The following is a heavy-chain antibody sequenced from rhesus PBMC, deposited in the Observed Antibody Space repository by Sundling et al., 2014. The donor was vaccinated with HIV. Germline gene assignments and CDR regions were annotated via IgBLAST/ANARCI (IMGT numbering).Heavy chain of an antibody. D-gene: IGHD3-9*01. J-gene: IGHJ6*01. Sequence: QVQLQESGPGLVKPSETLSLTCAVSGDSFRSSFWSWIRQPPGKGLDWIGRVSGAIGNTEYNPSVKSRVTISTDTSKNQFSLKLTSVTAADTAVYYCAIDGPYYEDGYGYYPLGGFDSWGQGVVVTVSS. CDR1: GDSFRSSF. CDR2: VSGAIGNT. V-gene: IGHV4-173*01. CDR3: AIDGPYYEDGYGYYPLGGFDS.